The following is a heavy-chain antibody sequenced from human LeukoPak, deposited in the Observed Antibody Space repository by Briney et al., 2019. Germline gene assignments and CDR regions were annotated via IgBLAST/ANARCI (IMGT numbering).Heavy chain of an antibody. CDR1: GYTLTELS. V-gene: IGHV1-24*01. CDR2: FDPEDGET. D-gene: IGHD2-2*01. J-gene: IGHJ6*02. CDR3: ATFAHCSSTSCHPWGYGMDV. Sequence: ASVKVSCKVSGYTLTELSMHWVRQAPGKGLEWMGGFDPEDGETIYAQKFQGRVTMTEDTSTDTAYMELSSLRSEDTAVYYYATFAHCSSTSCHPWGYGMDVWGQGTTVTVSS.